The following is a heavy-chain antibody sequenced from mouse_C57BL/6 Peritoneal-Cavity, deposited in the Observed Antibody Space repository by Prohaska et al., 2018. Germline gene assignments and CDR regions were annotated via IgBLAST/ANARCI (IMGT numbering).Heavy chain of an antibody. V-gene: IGHV12-3*01. CDR3: AGDSLGYVYFDV. D-gene: IGHD3-1*01. J-gene: IGHJ1*03. CDR2: ITHSGET. CDR1: GFPITSGYY. Sequence: QMQLQESGPGLVKPSQSLFLTCSITGFPITSGYYWIWIRQSPGKPLEWMGYITHSGETFYNPSLQSPITNTRETSKNPFLLQSNEGTKEDTDVDYCAGDSLGYVYFDVWGTGTTVTVSS.